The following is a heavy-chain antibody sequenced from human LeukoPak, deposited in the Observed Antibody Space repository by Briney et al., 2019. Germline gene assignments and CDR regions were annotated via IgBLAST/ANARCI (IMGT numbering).Heavy chain of an antibody. CDR3: ARDRYYYDSSGYRFDY. CDR1: XGSXXXYY. CDR2: IYTSGST. J-gene: IGHJ4*02. Sequence: XTVXXGSXXXYYWSWIRQPAGKGLEWIGRIYTSGSTNYNPSLTSRVTMSVDTSKNQFSLKLSSVTAADTAVYYCARDRYYYDSSGYRFDYWGQGTLVTVSS. D-gene: IGHD3-22*01. V-gene: IGHV4-4*07.